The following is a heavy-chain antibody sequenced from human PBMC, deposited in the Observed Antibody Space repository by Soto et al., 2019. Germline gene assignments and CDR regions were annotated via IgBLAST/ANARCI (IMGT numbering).Heavy chain of an antibody. CDR3: AGQWAAGYGAFDP. CDR1: GGSSNSNRW. J-gene: IGHJ5*02. D-gene: IGHD3-9*01. V-gene: IGHV4-4*02. CDR2: IHDGGTT. Sequence: QVKLQDSGPGLVKPSGTLSLTCAVSGGSSNSNRWWTWVRQAPGKGLEWIGEIHDGGTTNYNLSLKSRVTLSIDESKNPFSLDMKSVSAADTAVYYCAGQWAAGYGAFDPWGQGILVTVSS.